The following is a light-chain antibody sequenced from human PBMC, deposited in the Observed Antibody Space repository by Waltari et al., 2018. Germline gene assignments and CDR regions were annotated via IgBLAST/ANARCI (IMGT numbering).Light chain of an antibody. CDR3: QTGGHGTWV. V-gene: IGLV4-69*01. J-gene: IGLJ3*02. Sequence: QLVLPHSPSASASLGASVKLTCTLRSGHSSHVIAWLQQQPAKGPRYLMKVNSDGSHSKGDEIPARFSGSSSGTERYLTISSLQSEDEADYYCQTGGHGTWVFGGGTKLTVL. CDR1: SGHSSHV. CDR2: VNSDGSH.